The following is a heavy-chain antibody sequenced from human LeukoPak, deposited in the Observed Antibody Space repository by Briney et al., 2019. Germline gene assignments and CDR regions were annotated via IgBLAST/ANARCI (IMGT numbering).Heavy chain of an antibody. V-gene: IGHV4-34*01. CDR2: INHGGST. Sequence: SETLSLTCAVYGGSFSGYYWSWIRQTPGKGLEWIGEINHGGSTNYNPSLKSRVTVSVDTSKNQFSLKLSSVTAADTAVYYCARSIEMAGYWYFDLWGRGTLVTVSS. CDR3: ARSIEMAGYWYFDL. D-gene: IGHD6-19*01. CDR1: GGSFSGYY. J-gene: IGHJ2*01.